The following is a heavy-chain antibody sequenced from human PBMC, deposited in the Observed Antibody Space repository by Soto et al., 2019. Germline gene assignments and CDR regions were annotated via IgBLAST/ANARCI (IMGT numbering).Heavy chain of an antibody. Sequence: PGESLKISCKASGYSFTTYWIAWVRRMPGKGLEWMGIINPGDSDIRYSPSFQSQVTISADNSISTAYLQWSSLKASDTAMYYCARHEQFYYYYYGMDVWGQGTAVTVSS. CDR2: INPGDSDI. D-gene: IGHD4-4*01. J-gene: IGHJ6*02. V-gene: IGHV5-51*01. CDR3: ARHEQFYYYYYGMDV. CDR1: GYSFTTYW.